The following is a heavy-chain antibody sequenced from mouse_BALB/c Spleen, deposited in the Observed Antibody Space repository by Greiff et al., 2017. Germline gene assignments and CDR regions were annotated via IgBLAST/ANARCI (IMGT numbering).Heavy chain of an antibody. CDR1: GFNIKDTY. J-gene: IGHJ4*01. Sequence: EVQLQESGAELVKPGASVKLSCTASGFNIKDTYMHWVKQRPEQGLEWIGRIDPANGNTKYDPKFQGKATITADTSSNTAYLQRSSLTSEDTAVYYCARGDFYGNYGDARDYWGQGTSVTVAS. D-gene: IGHD2-1*01. CDR3: ARGDFYGNYGDARDY. V-gene: IGHV14-3*02. CDR2: IDPANGNT.